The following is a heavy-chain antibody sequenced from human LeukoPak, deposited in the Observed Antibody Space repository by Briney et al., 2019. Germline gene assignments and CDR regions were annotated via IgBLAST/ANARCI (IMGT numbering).Heavy chain of an antibody. CDR2: IIPIFGTA. CDR1: GYTFTSYG. V-gene: IGHV1-69*05. D-gene: IGHD1-26*01. J-gene: IGHJ6*02. CDR3: ATVSSGSYSYYYYAMDV. Sequence: SVKVSCKASGYTFTSYGISWVRQAPGQGLEWMVGIIPIFGTANYAQKFQGRVTITTDESTSTAYMELSSLRSEDTAVYYCATVSSGSYSYYYYAMDVWGQGTTVTVSS.